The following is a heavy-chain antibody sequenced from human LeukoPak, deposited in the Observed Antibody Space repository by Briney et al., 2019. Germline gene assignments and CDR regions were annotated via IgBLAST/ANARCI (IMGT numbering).Heavy chain of an antibody. CDR2: ISKSITRT. J-gene: IGHJ4*02. D-gene: IGHD3-3*01. CDR3: ARHPEWLEY. V-gene: IGHV3-48*02. CDR1: GFTFSSYS. Sequence: PGGSLRLSCVASGFTFSSYSMNWVRQAPGKGLEWVAYISKSITRTHYADSVEGRFIISRDNAKNSLYLQMSSLREEDTAVYFCARHPEWLEYGGPGTLVTVSS.